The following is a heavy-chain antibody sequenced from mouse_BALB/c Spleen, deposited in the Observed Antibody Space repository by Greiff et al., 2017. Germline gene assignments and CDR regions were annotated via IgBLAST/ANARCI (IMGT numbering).Heavy chain of an antibody. CDR1: GYTFTDYA. V-gene: IGHV1S137*01. D-gene: IGHD2-1*01. J-gene: IGHJ4*01. CDR2: ISTYYGDA. CDR3: ARGNYYGNNYAIDY. Sequence: QVQLQQSGAELVRPGVSVKISCKGSGYTFTDYAMHWVKQSHAKSLEWIGVISTYYGDASYNQKFKGKATMTVDKSSSTAYMELARLTSEDSAIYYVARGNYYGNNYAIDYWGQGTSVTVSA.